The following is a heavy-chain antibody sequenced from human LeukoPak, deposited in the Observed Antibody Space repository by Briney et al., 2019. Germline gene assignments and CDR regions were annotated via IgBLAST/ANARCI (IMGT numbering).Heavy chain of an antibody. CDR1: GFTFSSYA. Sequence: PGGSLRLSCAASGFTFSSYAMHWVRQAPGKGLEWVAVISYDGSNKYYADSVKGRFTISRDNSKNTLYLQMNSLRAEDTAVYYCASVYSSSCGCLGYWGQGTLVTVSS. V-gene: IGHV3-30*04. D-gene: IGHD6-13*01. CDR3: ASVYSSSCGCLGY. CDR2: ISYDGSNK. J-gene: IGHJ4*02.